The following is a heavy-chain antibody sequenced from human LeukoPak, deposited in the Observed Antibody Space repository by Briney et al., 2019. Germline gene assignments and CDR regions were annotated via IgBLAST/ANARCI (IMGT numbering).Heavy chain of an antibody. CDR2: ISSNGGST. V-gene: IGHV3-64*01. CDR1: GFTFSSYA. D-gene: IGHD2-2*01. J-gene: IGHJ4*02. CDR3: ARLYRSSTSCLFDY. Sequence: GGSLRLSCAASGFTFSSYAMSWVRQAPGKGLEYVSAISSNGGSTYYANSVKGRFTISRDNSKNTLYLQMGSLRAEDMAVYYCARLYRSSTSCLFDYWGQGTLVTVSS.